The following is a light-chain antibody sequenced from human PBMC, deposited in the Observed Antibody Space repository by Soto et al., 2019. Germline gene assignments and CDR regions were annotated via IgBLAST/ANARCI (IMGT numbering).Light chain of an antibody. CDR3: QQYENLPT. Sequence: DIQMTQSPSSLSASVGDRVTITCQASQNINNYLNWYQQKPGRAPKLLIYDASNLEAGVPSRFRGSVSRTDFTFTISRLQPEDIATYYCQQYENLPTFGQGTRLEIK. CDR2: DAS. J-gene: IGKJ5*01. V-gene: IGKV1-33*01. CDR1: QNINNY.